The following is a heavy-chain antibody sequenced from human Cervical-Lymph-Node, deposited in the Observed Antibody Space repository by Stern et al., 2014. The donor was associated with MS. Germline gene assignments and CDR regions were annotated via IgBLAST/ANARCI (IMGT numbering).Heavy chain of an antibody. CDR1: GFTFSGSA. V-gene: IGHV3-73*01. Sequence: EMQLVESGGGLVQPGGSLKLSCVASGFTFSGSAIHWVRQASGKGLEWVGRIKSKTDNFATAYAASVKGRFTLSRDESENTAFLQMNSLKTEDTAVYYCTRATFIPMDWGGTNYYFDYWGQGTLVAVSS. CDR3: TRATFIPMDWGGTNYYFDY. CDR2: IKSKTDNFAT. D-gene: IGHD3-10*01. J-gene: IGHJ4*02.